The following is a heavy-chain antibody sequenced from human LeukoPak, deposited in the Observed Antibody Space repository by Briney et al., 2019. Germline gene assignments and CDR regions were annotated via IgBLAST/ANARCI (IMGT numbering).Heavy chain of an antibody. CDR2: IYSGGST. J-gene: IGHJ4*02. Sequence: GGSLRLSCAASGFTVSSNYMSWVRQAPGKGLEWVSVIYSGGSTYYSDSVKGRFTISRDNSKNTLYPQMNSLRVEDTAVYSCARGSGTHYYFDYWGQGTLVTVSS. CDR3: ARGSGTHYYFDY. CDR1: GFTVSSNY. V-gene: IGHV3-53*01. D-gene: IGHD6-13*01.